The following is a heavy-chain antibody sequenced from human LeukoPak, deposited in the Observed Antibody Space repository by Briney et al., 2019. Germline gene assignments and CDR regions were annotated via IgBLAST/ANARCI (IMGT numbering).Heavy chain of an antibody. CDR1: GFTLSNYA. Sequence: GGSLRHSRAASGFTLSNYAMSWVRQTPAKGRECVSVVTGSGGDTYYTGSVNGRFTISRDNSKNTLYLQMNSLRAEDTAVYYCARGTLEHCSGASCYPLDSWGQGTLVTVSS. D-gene: IGHD2-15*01. CDR2: VTGSGGDT. J-gene: IGHJ5*01. CDR3: ARGTLEHCSGASCYPLDS. V-gene: IGHV3-23*01.